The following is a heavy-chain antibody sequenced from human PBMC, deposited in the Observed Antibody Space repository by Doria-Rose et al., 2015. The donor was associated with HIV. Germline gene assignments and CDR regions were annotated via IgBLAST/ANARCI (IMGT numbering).Heavy chain of an antibody. CDR1: SSYW. J-gene: IGHJ6*02. D-gene: IGHD2-2*02. V-gene: IGHV3-7*01. CDR2: IKQDGSEE. CDR3: ARAEVLPAAIIYYYYVMDV. Sequence: SSYWMSWVRQAPGKGLEWVANIKQDGSEEYFVDSVKGRFTISRDNAKNSLYLQMNSLRAEDTAVYYCARAEVLPAAIIYYYYVMDVWGQGTTVTVTS.